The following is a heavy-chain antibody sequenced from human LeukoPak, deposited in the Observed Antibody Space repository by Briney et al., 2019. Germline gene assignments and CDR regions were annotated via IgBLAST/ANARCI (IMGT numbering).Heavy chain of an antibody. J-gene: IGHJ4*02. V-gene: IGHV4-59*01. CDR2: IYYSGST. CDR1: GGSISSYY. D-gene: IGHD2-21*01. CDR3: ARGCGGDCYSDSPFDY. Sequence: SETLSLTCTVSGGSISSYYWSWIRQPPGKGLEWIGYIYYSGSTNCNPSLKSRVTISVDTSKNQFSLKLSSVTAADTAVYYCARGCGGDCYSDSPFDYWGQGTLVTVSS.